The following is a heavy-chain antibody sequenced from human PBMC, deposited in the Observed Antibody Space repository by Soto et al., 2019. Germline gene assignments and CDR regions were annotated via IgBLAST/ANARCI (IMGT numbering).Heavy chain of an antibody. J-gene: IGHJ4*02. V-gene: IGHV4-61*05. CDR2: IYNNGDT. Sequence: SETRSHTCTVAGASINNRSSYLGWIRQPPGKGLEWIGRIYNNGDTNYNPSLKSRLTMSVDTSKTQFSLTLTSVTAADTAVYYCARNEYDTSGYDYWGQGTLVKVSS. CDR3: ARNEYDTSGYDY. D-gene: IGHD3-22*01. CDR1: GASINNRSSY.